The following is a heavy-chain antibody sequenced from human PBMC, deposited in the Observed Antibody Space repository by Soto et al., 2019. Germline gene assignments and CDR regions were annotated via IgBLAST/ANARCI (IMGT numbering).Heavy chain of an antibody. Sequence: QVQLVESGGGVVQPGRSLRLSCAASGFTFSSYGMHWVRQAPGKGLEWVAVISYDGSNKYYADSVKGRFTISRDNSKNTLYLQMNSLRAEDTAVYYCAKDQEAVAGSFDYWGQGTLVTVSS. CDR3: AKDQEAVAGSFDY. D-gene: IGHD6-19*01. CDR1: GFTFSSYG. V-gene: IGHV3-30*18. CDR2: ISYDGSNK. J-gene: IGHJ4*02.